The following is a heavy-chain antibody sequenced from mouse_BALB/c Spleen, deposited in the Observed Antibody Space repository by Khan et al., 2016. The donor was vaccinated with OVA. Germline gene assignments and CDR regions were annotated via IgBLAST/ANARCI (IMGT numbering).Heavy chain of an antibody. D-gene: IGHD2-1*01. CDR1: GFTFSTYA. Sequence: EVNVVESGGALVKSGGSLKLSCAASGFTFSTYAMSWVRQTPEKRLEWVATISSDGDYTYYPDNVTGRFTISRDNAKNTLYLQMSSLRSEDTAMYYCARSPYGNFANWGQGTLVTVSA. V-gene: IGHV5-9-3*01. CDR3: ARSPYGNFAN. J-gene: IGHJ3*01. CDR2: ISSDGDYT.